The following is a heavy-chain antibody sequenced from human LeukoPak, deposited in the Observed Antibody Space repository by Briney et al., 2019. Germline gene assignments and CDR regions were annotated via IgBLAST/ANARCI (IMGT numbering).Heavy chain of an antibody. CDR1: GYTLTELF. D-gene: IGHD3-22*01. CDR3: ATFYDREGNFDY. Sequence: ASVKVSCKVSGYTLTELFMHWVRQAPGKGLEWMGGFDPEDGETIYAQKFQGRVTMTEDTSTDTAYMELSSLRSEDTAVYYCATFYDREGNFDYWGQGTLVTVSS. J-gene: IGHJ4*02. CDR2: FDPEDGET. V-gene: IGHV1-24*01.